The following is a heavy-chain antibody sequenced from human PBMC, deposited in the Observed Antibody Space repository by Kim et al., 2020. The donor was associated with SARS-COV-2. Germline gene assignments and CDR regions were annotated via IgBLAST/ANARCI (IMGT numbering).Heavy chain of an antibody. CDR2: IYYSGSV. J-gene: IGHJ4*02. Sequence: SETLSLTCNVSGDSIRSYYWSWMRQAPGKGLEWSGYIYYSGSVNYNPSLKSRLTISVDTSKNQFSLRLFSVTAADTAVYFCARGSRGHFDYWGQGALVTVSS. CDR1: GDSIRSYY. V-gene: IGHV4-59*13. CDR3: ARGSRGHFDY. D-gene: IGHD2-2*01.